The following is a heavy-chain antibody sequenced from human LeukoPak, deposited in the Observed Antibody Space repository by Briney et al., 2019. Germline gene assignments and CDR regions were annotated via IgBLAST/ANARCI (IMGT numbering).Heavy chain of an antibody. Sequence: ASVKVSCKAFGYTFTSNYMHWVRQAPGQGPEWMGVISPSGGSTTYAQKFQGRVTLTRDMSTSTDYLELSSLRSEDTAVYYCARDGYSYGHEYYMDVWGKGTTVTISS. CDR3: ARDGYSYGHEYYMDV. D-gene: IGHD5-18*01. J-gene: IGHJ6*03. CDR1: GYTFTSNY. V-gene: IGHV1-46*01. CDR2: ISPSGGST.